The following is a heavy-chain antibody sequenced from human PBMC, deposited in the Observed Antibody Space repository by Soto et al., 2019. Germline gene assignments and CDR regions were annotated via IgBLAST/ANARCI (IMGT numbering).Heavy chain of an antibody. D-gene: IGHD2-15*01. Sequence: PGGSLRLSCAASAFTLMNYWMTWVRQAPGKGLEWVANINQDGSEKYYVDSLKGRFTISRDNAKNTLYLQMNSLRAEDTAVYYCARDQGYCSGGSCYVAGYWGQGTLVTVSS. V-gene: IGHV3-7*01. CDR2: INQDGSEK. J-gene: IGHJ4*02. CDR1: AFTLMNYW. CDR3: ARDQGYCSGGSCYVAGY.